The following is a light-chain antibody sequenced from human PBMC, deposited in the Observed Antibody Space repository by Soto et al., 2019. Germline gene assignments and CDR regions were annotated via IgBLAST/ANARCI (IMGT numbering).Light chain of an antibody. CDR1: SSDIGTST. CDR2: NND. Sequence: QSVLTQPPSASGTPGQRVTISCSGSSSDIGTSTVNWYQQFPGTAPKLLIYNNDHRPSGVPDRFFGAKSGTSASLAISGLQSEDEADYYCASWDDRLSGPVFGGGTKVTVL. CDR3: ASWDDRLSGPV. J-gene: IGLJ2*01. V-gene: IGLV1-44*01.